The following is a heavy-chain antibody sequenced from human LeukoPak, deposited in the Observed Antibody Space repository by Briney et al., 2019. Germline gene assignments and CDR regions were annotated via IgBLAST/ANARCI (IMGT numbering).Heavy chain of an antibody. V-gene: IGHV3-23*01. CDR1: GFIFSSYV. CDR3: AKSRLGYGY. Sequence: GGSLRLSCAASGFIFSSYVMSWVRQAPGTGLEWVSAISGSGGDTYYADSVKGRFTISRDNSKNTLYLQMNSLRAEDTAVYYCAKSRLGYGYWGQGTLVTVSS. CDR2: ISGSGGDT. D-gene: IGHD5-12*01. J-gene: IGHJ4*02.